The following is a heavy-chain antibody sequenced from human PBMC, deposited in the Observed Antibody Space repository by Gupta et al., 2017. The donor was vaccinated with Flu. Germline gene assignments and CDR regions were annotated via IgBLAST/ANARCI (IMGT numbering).Heavy chain of an antibody. V-gene: IGHV3-23*01. CDR3: AKDVERRLGYCSSTSCYAWGYFQH. CDR1: GFTFSSYA. D-gene: IGHD2-2*01. CDR2: ISGSGGST. J-gene: IGHJ1*01. Sequence: EVQLLESGGGLVQPGGSLRLSCAASGFTFSSYAMSWVRQAPGKGLEWVSAISGSGGSTYYADSVKGRFTISRDNSKNTLYLQMNSLRAEDTAVYYCAKDVERRLGYCSSTSCYAWGYFQHWGQGTLVTVSS.